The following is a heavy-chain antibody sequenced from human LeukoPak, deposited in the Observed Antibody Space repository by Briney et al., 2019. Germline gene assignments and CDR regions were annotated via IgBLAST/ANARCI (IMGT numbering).Heavy chain of an antibody. D-gene: IGHD2-2*02. CDR1: GYTFTSYD. J-gene: IGHJ4*02. CDR3: AKKGTYCSSTSCYTGTREDY. V-gene: IGHV1-8*01. CDR2: MNPNSGNT. Sequence: GASVKVSCKASGYTFTSYDINWVRQATGQGLEWMGWMNPNSGNTGYAQKFQGRVTMTRNTSISTAYMELSSLRSEDTAVYYCAKKGTYCSSTSCYTGTREDYWGQGTLVTVSS.